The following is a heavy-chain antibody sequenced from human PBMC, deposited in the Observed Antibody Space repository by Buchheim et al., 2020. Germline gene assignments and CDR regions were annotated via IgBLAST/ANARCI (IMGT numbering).Heavy chain of an antibody. CDR2: ISYDGSNK. V-gene: IGHV3-30*03. CDR3: ARVFGLWDFDY. Sequence: QVQLVESGGGVVQPGRSLRLSCAASGFTFSSYGMHWVRQAPGKGLEWVAVISYDGSNKYYADSVKGRFTISRDNSKNTLYLQMNSLRAEDTAMYYCARVFGLWDFDYWGQGTL. J-gene: IGHJ4*02. CDR1: GFTFSSYG. D-gene: IGHD2-21*01.